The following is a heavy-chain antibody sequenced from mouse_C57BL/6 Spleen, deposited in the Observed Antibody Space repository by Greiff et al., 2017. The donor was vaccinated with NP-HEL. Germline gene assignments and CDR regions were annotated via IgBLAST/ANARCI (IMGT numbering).Heavy chain of an antibody. CDR2: IDPETGGT. CDR1: GYTFTDYE. J-gene: IGHJ2*01. V-gene: IGHV1-15*01. D-gene: IGHD1-1*01. Sequence: QVQLQQSGAELVRPGASVTLSCKASGYTFTDYEMHWVKQTPVHGLEWIGAIDPETGGTSYNQKFKGKAILTADKSSSTAYMELRSLTSEDAGVYYCDYSLDYWGQGTTLTVSS. CDR3: DYSLDY.